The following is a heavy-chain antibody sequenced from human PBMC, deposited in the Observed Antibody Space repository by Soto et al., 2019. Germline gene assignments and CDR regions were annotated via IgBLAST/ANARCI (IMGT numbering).Heavy chain of an antibody. D-gene: IGHD6-6*01. Sequence: QVQLVQSGADVKKPGASVKVSCKASGYTFSKFFIHWVRQAPGQGLEWLGFVHPGSGSANYAQKFQGGVSMTRDTSMSTVYLELSRLRSEDTAMYYCARDSEGTSSLTHYWGKGTLVTVSS. J-gene: IGHJ4*02. V-gene: IGHV1-46*01. CDR3: ARDSEGTSSLTHY. CDR1: GYTFSKFF. CDR2: VHPGSGSA.